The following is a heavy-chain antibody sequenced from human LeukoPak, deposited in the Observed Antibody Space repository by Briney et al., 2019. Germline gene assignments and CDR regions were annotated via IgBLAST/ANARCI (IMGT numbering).Heavy chain of an antibody. CDR1: GGTFSTFV. Sequence: GASVKVSCKTSGGTFSTFVLSWVRQAPGQGLEWMGGIIPMLGTPNYAQKFQDRVTITADESTSTAYMELSSLRSEDTAVYYCARGMDDYIVATTSFEYWGQGTLVTVSS. CDR2: IIPMLGTP. V-gene: IGHV1-69*13. D-gene: IGHD5-12*01. J-gene: IGHJ4*02. CDR3: ARGMDDYIVATTSFEY.